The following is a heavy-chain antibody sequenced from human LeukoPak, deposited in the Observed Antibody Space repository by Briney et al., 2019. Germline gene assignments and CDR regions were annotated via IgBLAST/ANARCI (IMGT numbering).Heavy chain of an antibody. D-gene: IGHD2-15*01. Sequence: PGGSLRLSCTASGFTFGDYAMSWVRQAPGKGLEWVGFIRSKAYGGTTEYAASVKGRFTISRDDSKSIAYLQMNSLKTEDTAVYSCTRDRVHCSGGSCYPYYFDYWGQGTLVTVSS. CDR1: GFTFGDYA. J-gene: IGHJ4*02. CDR2: IRSKAYGGTT. V-gene: IGHV3-49*04. CDR3: TRDRVHCSGGSCYPYYFDY.